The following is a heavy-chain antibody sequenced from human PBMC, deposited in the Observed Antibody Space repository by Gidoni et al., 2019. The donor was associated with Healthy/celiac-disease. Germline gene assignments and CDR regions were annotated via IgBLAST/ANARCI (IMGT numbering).Heavy chain of an antibody. CDR2: ISGSGGST. D-gene: IGHD1-20*01. J-gene: IGHJ6*02. Sequence: EVQLVESGGGLVQPGGSLRLSCAASGFTFSSYAMSWVRQAPGKGLEWVSAISGSGGSTYYADSVKGRFTISRDNSKNTLYLQMNSLRAEDTAVYYCAKGGEYNWNYYYYYGMDVWGQGTTVTVSS. CDR3: AKGGEYNWNYYYYYGMDV. CDR1: GFTFSSYA. V-gene: IGHV3-23*04.